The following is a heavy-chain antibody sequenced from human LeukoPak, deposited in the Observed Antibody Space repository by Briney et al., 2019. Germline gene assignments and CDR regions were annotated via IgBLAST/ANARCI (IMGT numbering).Heavy chain of an antibody. D-gene: IGHD6-13*01. J-gene: IGHJ5*02. CDR1: GGSISSYY. CDR3: AATDIAAAGTWLDP. Sequence: SETLSLACTVSGGSISSYYWSWIRQPPGKGLEWLGYMHYSGTTNYNPALKSRVTISVDTSKNQFSLKLSSVTAADTAVYYCAATDIAAAGTWLDPWGQGTLVTVSS. CDR2: MHYSGTT. V-gene: IGHV4-59*01.